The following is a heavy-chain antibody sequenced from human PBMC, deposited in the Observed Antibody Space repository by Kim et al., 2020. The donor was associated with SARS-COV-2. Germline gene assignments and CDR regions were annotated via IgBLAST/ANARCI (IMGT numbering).Heavy chain of an antibody. D-gene: IGHD2-15*01. J-gene: IGHJ6*02. CDR2: IYSGGST. V-gene: IGHV3-53*01. CDR3: ARDGTAHGYCSGGSCYPTRSYGMDV. CDR1: GFTVSSNY. Sequence: GGSLRLSCAASGFTVSSNYMSWVRQAPGKGLEWVSVIYSGGSTYYADSVKGRFTISRDNSKNTLYLQMNSLRAEDTAVYYCARDGTAHGYCSGGSCYPTRSYGMDVWGQGTTVTVSS.